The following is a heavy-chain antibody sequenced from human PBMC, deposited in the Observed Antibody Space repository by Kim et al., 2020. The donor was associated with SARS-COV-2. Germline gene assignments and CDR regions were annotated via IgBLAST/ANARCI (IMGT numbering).Heavy chain of an antibody. CDR1: GDSVSSNGAA. V-gene: IGHV6-1*01. CDR3: ARERGNVFGY. D-gene: IGHD2-8*01. CDR2: TYYASKWNY. Sequence: SQTLSLTCAISGDSVSSNGAAWNWIRQSPSRGLEWLGRTYYASKWNYDYAMPVKSRIGINPDTSKNQVSLHRNSVTPEDTAVYYCARERGNVFGYWGQGTLVTVSS. J-gene: IGHJ4*02.